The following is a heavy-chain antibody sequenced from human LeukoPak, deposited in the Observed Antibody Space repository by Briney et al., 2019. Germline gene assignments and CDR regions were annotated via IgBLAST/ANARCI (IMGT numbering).Heavy chain of an antibody. CDR2: ISAYNGNT. CDR1: GYTFTSYG. Sequence: ASVKVSCKASGYTFTSYGISWVRQAPGQGLEWMGWISAYNGNTNYAQKLQGRVTMTTDRSTSTAYMELRSLRSDDTAVYYCARGYDSSGYYYFDYWGQGTLVTVSS. V-gene: IGHV1-18*01. D-gene: IGHD3-22*01. J-gene: IGHJ4*02. CDR3: ARGYDSSGYYYFDY.